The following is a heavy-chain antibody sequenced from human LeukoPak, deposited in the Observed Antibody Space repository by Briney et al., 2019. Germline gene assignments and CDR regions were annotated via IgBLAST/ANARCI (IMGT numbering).Heavy chain of an antibody. V-gene: IGHV1-18*01. CDR1: GYTFTSYG. CDR3: ARNEFSPEANFDY. CDR2: ISAFNGNT. D-gene: IGHD1-14*01. Sequence: GASVKVSCKASGYTFTSYGISWVRQAPGQGLEWMGWISAFNGNTNYAQKLQGRVTMTTDTSTSTAYIELRSLRSGDTAVYYCARNEFSPEANFDYWGQGTLVTVSS. J-gene: IGHJ4*02.